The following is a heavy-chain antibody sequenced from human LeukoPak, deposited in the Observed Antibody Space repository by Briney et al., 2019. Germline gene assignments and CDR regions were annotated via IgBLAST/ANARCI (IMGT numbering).Heavy chain of an antibody. CDR3: ARAEILTGYYPRYYFDY. CDR1: GGTFSSYA. D-gene: IGHD3-9*01. J-gene: IGHJ4*02. CDR2: VIPIFGTA. V-gene: IGHV1-69*05. Sequence: SVKVSCKASGGTFSSYAISWVRQAPGQGLEWMGGVIPIFGTANYAQKFQGRVTITTEESTSTAYMELSSLRSEDTAVYYCARAEILTGYYPRYYFDYWGQGTLVTVSS.